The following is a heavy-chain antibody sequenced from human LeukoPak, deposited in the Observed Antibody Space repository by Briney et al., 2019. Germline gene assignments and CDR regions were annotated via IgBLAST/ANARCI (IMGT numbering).Heavy chain of an antibody. J-gene: IGHJ4*02. D-gene: IGHD4-17*01. CDR1: GFTFSSYE. CDR3: AKDLGGYGEPDY. Sequence: PGGSLRLSCAASGFTFSSYEMNWVRQAPGKGLEWAAFIRYDGSNKYYADSVKGRFTISRDNSKNTLYLQMNSLRAEDTAVYYCAKDLGGYGEPDYWGQGTLVTVSS. CDR2: IRYDGSNK. V-gene: IGHV3-30*02.